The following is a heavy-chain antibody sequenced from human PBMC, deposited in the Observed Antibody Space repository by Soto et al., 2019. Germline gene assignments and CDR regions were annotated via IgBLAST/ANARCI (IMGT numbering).Heavy chain of an antibody. Sequence: SETLSLTCAVYGGSFSGYYWSWIRQPPGKGLEWIGEINHSGSTNYNPSLKSRVTISVDTSKNQFSLKLSSVTAADTAVYYCARGWVFYRNTPSAYSSRPNFDYWGQGTLVTVSS. CDR1: GGSFSGYY. D-gene: IGHD6-13*01. CDR2: INHSGST. V-gene: IGHV4-34*01. CDR3: ARGWVFYRNTPSAYSSRPNFDY. J-gene: IGHJ4*02.